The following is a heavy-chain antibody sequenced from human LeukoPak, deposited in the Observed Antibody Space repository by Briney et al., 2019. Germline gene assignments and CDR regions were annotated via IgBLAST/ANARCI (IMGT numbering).Heavy chain of an antibody. Sequence: SETLSLTCTVSGGSISSSSYYWGWIRQPPGKGLEWIGSIYYSGSTYYNPSLKSRVTMSQDTSKNQFSLKLSSVTAADTAVYYCAKREPYYGSDYGMDVWGQGTTVTVSS. D-gene: IGHD3-10*01. CDR1: GGSISSSSYY. CDR3: AKREPYYGSDYGMDV. V-gene: IGHV4-39*07. J-gene: IGHJ6*02. CDR2: IYYSGST.